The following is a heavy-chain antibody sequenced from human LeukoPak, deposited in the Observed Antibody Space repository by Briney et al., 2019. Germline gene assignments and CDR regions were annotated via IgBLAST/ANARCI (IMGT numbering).Heavy chain of an antibody. J-gene: IGHJ4*02. D-gene: IGHD5-18*01. CDR1: GFTVSSNY. CDR3: ARGPSVDTAMAIDY. Sequence: PGGSLRLSCAASGFTVSSNYMSWVRQAPGKGLEWVSVIYGGGSTYYADSVKGRFTISRDNSKNTLYLQMNSLRAEDTAVYYCARGPSVDTAMAIDYWGQGTLVTVSS. V-gene: IGHV3-66*02. CDR2: IYGGGST.